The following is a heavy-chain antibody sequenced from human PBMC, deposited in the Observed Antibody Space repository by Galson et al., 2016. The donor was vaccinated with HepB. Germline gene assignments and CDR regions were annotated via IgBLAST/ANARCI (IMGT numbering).Heavy chain of an antibody. J-gene: IGHJ5*02. CDR3: ASHSGVGTTGFSS. CDR2: IYRSGSV. Sequence: SETLSLTCAVSGASISDPNWWTWVRQPPGKGLEWIGEIYRSGSVNYMPSLKSRVTISLDTAKNHFSLRLNSVTAADTAVYFCASHSGVGTTGFSSWGQGVLVTVSS. CDR1: GASISDPNW. V-gene: IGHV4-4*02. D-gene: IGHD3-3*01.